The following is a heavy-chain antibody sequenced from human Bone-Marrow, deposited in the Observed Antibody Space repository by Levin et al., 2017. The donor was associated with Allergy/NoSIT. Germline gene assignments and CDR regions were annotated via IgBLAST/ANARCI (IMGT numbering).Heavy chain of an antibody. V-gene: IGHV4-59*01. Sequence: SETLSLTCTVSGGSISSYYWSWIRQPPGKGLEWIGYIYYSGSTNYNPSLKSRVTISVDTSKNQFSLKLSSVTAADTAVYYCARECAGYCSGGSCYSGFLDRYNWFDPWGQGTLVTVSS. CDR2: IYYSGST. CDR3: ARECAGYCSGGSCYSGFLDRYNWFDP. J-gene: IGHJ5*02. D-gene: IGHD2-15*01. CDR1: GGSISSYY.